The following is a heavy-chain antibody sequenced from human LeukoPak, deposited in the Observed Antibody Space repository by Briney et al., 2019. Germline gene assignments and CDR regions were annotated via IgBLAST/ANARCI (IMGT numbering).Heavy chain of an antibody. J-gene: IGHJ4*02. CDR1: GFTFSDYY. CDR2: ISSSGSTI. Sequence: GGSLRLSCAASGFTFSDYYMSWIRQAPGKGLEWVSYISSSGSTIYYADSVKGRFTISRDNAKNSLYLQMNSLRAEDTAVYYCARDRAMVTPYFDYWGQGTLVTVSS. D-gene: IGHD5-18*01. V-gene: IGHV3-11*04. CDR3: ARDRAMVTPYFDY.